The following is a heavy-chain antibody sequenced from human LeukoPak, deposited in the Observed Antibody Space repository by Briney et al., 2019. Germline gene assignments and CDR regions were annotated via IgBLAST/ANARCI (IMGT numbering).Heavy chain of an antibody. V-gene: IGHV3-23*01. D-gene: IGHD5-18*01. CDR3: ARAPDTAMVAFDY. CDR2: ISGSGGST. Sequence: GGSLRLSCAASGFTFSSYGMSWVRQAPGKGLEWVSAISGSGGSTYYADSVKGRFTISRDNAKNSLHLQMNSLRGEDTAVYYCARAPDTAMVAFDYWGQGTLVTVSS. J-gene: IGHJ4*02. CDR1: GFTFSSYG.